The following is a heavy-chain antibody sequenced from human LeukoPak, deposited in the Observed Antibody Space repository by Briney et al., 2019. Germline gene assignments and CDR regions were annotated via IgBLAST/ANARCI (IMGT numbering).Heavy chain of an antibody. CDR3: ARGLGRLVIY. CDR1: GGSFSCYY. J-gene: IGHJ4*02. V-gene: IGHV4-34*01. Sequence: SETLSLTCAVYGGSFSCYYWSWIRQPPRKGLEWIGEINHSGSTNYNPSLKSRVTISVDTSKNQFSLKLSSVTAADTAVYYCARGLGRLVIYWGQGTLVTVSS. CDR2: INHSGST. D-gene: IGHD6-25*01.